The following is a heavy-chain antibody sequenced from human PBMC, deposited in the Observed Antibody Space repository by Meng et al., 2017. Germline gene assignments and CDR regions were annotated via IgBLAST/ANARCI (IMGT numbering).Heavy chain of an antibody. Sequence: VQWVENGGGSVRPGGSRRLSCADSGFTVSSNYMSWVRQAPGKGLECVSVIYSGGSTYYADSVKGRFTISRDNSKNTLYLQMNSLRAEDTAVYYCARGGSYYSYWGQGTLVTVSS. J-gene: IGHJ4*02. V-gene: IGHV3-53*02. CDR2: IYSGGST. D-gene: IGHD1-26*01. CDR3: ARGGSYYSY. CDR1: GFTVSSNY.